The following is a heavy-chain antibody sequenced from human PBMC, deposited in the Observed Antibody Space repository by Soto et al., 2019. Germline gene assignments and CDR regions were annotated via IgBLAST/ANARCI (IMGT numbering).Heavy chain of an antibody. Sequence: TLSLTCAVSGGSISSGGYSWSWIRQPPGKGLEWIGYIYHSGSTYYNPSLKSRVTISVDRSKNQFSLKLSSVTAADTAVYYCARHQFDCSGGSCSDYWGQGTLVTVSS. V-gene: IGHV4-30-2*01. J-gene: IGHJ4*02. CDR1: GGSISSGGYS. CDR2: IYHSGST. D-gene: IGHD2-15*01. CDR3: ARHQFDCSGGSCSDY.